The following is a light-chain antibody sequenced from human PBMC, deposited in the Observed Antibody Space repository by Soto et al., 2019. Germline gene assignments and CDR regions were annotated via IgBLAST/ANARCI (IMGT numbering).Light chain of an antibody. CDR3: QQYINWT. CDR2: GAS. J-gene: IGKJ1*01. Sequence: MTQSPSTLSASLGDRVTITCRASQSIRSDLAWYQQKPGQAPRLLMYGASIRATGIPARFTGSGSGTDFTLTISSLQSEDLAIYYCQQYINWTFGQGTKVDIK. V-gene: IGKV3-15*01. CDR1: QSIRSD.